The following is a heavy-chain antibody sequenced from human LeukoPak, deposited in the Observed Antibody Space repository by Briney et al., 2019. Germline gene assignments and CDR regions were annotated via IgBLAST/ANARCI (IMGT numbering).Heavy chain of an antibody. Sequence: SETLSLTCTVSGGSISSYYWSWIRQPPGKGLEWIGYIYYSGSTNYNPSLKSRVTISVDTSKNQFSLKLSSVTAADTAVYYCARGGARYYDILTGYYTEPFDYWGQGTPVTVSS. D-gene: IGHD3-9*01. CDR1: GGSISSYY. J-gene: IGHJ4*02. CDR3: ARGGARYYDILTGYYTEPFDY. V-gene: IGHV4-59*01. CDR2: IYYSGST.